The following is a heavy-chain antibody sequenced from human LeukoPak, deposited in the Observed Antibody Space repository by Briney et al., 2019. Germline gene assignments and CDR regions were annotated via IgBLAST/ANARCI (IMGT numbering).Heavy chain of an antibody. J-gene: IGHJ5*02. CDR3: ARGHDYYYSGRQSWFDP. CDR1: GGSISDYY. CDR2: IHSIGGT. V-gene: IGHV4-59*01. Sequence: PSETLSLTCTVSGGSISDYYWTWIRQPPEKGLEWIGYIHSIGGTNYNPSLKSRVTISVDTSKNQFSLKLSSVTAADTAFYYCARGHDYYYSGRQSWFDPWGQGTLVTVSS. D-gene: IGHD3-10*01.